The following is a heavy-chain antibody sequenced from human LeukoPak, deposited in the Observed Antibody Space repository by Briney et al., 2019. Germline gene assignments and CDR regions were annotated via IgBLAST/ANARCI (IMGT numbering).Heavy chain of an antibody. Sequence: GASVKVSCKASGYNFAHNIHWVRQAPGQGHEFMGWINPKNGGTKYAQNFQGRVTMTRDTSISTVYMELSSLGSDDTAVYYCVVSILAAAIPAFDSWGQGTLVTVSS. CDR2: INPKNGGT. V-gene: IGHV1-2*02. D-gene: IGHD6-25*01. J-gene: IGHJ4*02. CDR3: VVSILAAAIPAFDS. CDR1: GYNFAHN.